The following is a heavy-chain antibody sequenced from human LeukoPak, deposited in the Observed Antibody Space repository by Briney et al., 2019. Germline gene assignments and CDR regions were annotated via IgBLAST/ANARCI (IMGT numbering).Heavy chain of an antibody. CDR3: ASCPTGGQQTPVDY. J-gene: IGHJ4*02. CDR2: IYHRGTA. CDR1: GGSISSGYW. D-gene: IGHD3-16*01. Sequence: SETLSLTCTVSGGSISSGYWWSWVRQPPGKGLEWIGEIYHRGTAKYNPSLKSRVTISVDNSKNQFSLRLSSVTAADTALYYCASCPTGGQQTPVDYWGQGTLVTVSS. V-gene: IGHV4-4*02.